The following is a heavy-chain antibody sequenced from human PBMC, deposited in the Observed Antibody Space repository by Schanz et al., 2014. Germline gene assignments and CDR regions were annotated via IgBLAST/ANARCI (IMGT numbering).Heavy chain of an antibody. CDR1: GFAFSVYG. J-gene: IGHJ6*02. Sequence: QVQMVESGGGVVQPGRSLRLSCAASGFAFSVYGMHWVRQAPGKGPEWVSGISGSGGSTYYADSVKGRFTISRDNSENTLYLQMNSLSADDTAVFYCAKGMGYCSGGTCYDYYYYGLDVWGQGTTVTVSS. CDR2: ISGSGGST. CDR3: AKGMGYCSGGTCYDYYYYGLDV. D-gene: IGHD2-15*01. V-gene: IGHV3-NL1*01.